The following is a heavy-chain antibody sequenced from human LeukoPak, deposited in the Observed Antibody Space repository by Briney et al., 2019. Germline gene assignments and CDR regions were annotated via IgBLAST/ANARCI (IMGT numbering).Heavy chain of an antibody. Sequence: GGSLRLSCAASGFTFSSYWMSWVRQPPGKGLEWVANIKQDGSEKYYVDCVKGRFTISRDNAKNSLYLQMNSLRAEDTAVHYCAREGYYDSSGYSQDWDYWGQGTLVTVSS. J-gene: IGHJ4*02. CDR3: AREGYYDSSGYSQDWDY. CDR2: IKQDGSEK. D-gene: IGHD3-22*01. V-gene: IGHV3-7*01. CDR1: GFTFSSYW.